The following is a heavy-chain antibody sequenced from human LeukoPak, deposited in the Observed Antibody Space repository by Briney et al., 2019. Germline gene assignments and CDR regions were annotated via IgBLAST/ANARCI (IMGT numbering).Heavy chain of an antibody. CDR1: GFSFSNFW. CDR3: VRDSRTYGYF. V-gene: IGHV3-7*01. CDR2: MKPDASHI. J-gene: IGHJ4*02. D-gene: IGHD3-10*01. Sequence: GGSLRLSCAASGFSFSNFWMAWVRQRPGEGLEWVANMKPDASHISYVDPVEGRFTISRDNAKNSLYLQMDSLRAEDTAVYYCVRDSRTYGYFWGRGTLVTVSS.